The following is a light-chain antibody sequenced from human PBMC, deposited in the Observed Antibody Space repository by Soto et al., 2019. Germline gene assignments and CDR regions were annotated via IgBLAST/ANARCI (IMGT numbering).Light chain of an antibody. V-gene: IGKV1-39*01. J-gene: IGKJ5*01. CDR1: QSISSW. CDR3: QQRYTIPT. Sequence: DIQMTQTTKTLSTSXGDRVTITCRASQSISSWLAWYQQKPGKAPKLLIYAASSLQSGVPSRFSGSESGRLFTLTISSLQPEDFATYYCQQRYTIPTFGQGARLQ. CDR2: AAS.